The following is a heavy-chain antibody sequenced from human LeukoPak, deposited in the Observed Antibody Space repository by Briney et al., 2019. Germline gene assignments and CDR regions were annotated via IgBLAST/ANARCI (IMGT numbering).Heavy chain of an antibody. CDR3: ARGTLNIPGEHGAFDY. V-gene: IGHV3-21*01. D-gene: IGHD1-14*01. J-gene: IGHJ4*02. CDR2: ISTSSSYI. CDR1: GFTFSSYS. Sequence: GGSLRLSCAASGFTFSSYSMNWVRQAPGKGLEWVSSISTSSSYIHYADSVKGRFTISRDNARNSLYLQMNSLRAEDTAVYYCARGTLNIPGEHGAFDYWGQGTLVTVSS.